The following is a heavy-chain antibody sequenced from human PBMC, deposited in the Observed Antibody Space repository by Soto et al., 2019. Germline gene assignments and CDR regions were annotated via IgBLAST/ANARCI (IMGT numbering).Heavy chain of an antibody. D-gene: IGHD3-3*01. CDR2: ISAYNGNT. J-gene: IGHJ5*02. Sequence: ASVKVSCKASGYTFTRYGISWVRKAPGQGLEWMGWISAYNGNTNYAQKLQGRVTMTTDTSTSTAYMELRSLRSDDTAVYYCARDSRCWEWLLAYLNWFDPWGQGTLVTVSS. CDR1: GYTFTRYG. V-gene: IGHV1-18*01. CDR3: ARDSRCWEWLLAYLNWFDP.